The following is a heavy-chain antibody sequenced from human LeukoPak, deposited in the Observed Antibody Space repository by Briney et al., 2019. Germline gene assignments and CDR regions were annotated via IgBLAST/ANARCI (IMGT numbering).Heavy chain of an antibody. D-gene: IGHD3-3*01. Sequence: PGGSLRLSCAASGFTFISYWMSWVRQAPGKGLEWVANIKQDGSEKYYVDSVKGRFTISRDNAKNSLYLQMNSLRAEDTAVYYCASENFWSGYRGYYYYYMDVWGKGTTVTVSS. CDR2: IKQDGSEK. V-gene: IGHV3-7*01. J-gene: IGHJ6*03. CDR1: GFTFISYW. CDR3: ASENFWSGYRGYYYYYMDV.